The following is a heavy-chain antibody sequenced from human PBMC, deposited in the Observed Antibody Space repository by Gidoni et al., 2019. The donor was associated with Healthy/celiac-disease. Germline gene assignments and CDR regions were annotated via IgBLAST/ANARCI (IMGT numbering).Heavy chain of an antibody. D-gene: IGHD3-9*01. CDR3: TRESSYYDILTGYDMGVDY. Sequence: EVQLVESGGGLVQPGRSLRLSCTASGFTFGDYDMSWFRQAPGKGLEWVGFIRSKAYGGTTEYAASVKGRFTISRDDSKSIAYLQMNSLKTEDTAVYYCTRESSYYDILTGYDMGVDYWGQGTLVTVSS. CDR2: IRSKAYGGTT. J-gene: IGHJ4*02. V-gene: IGHV3-49*03. CDR1: GFTFGDYD.